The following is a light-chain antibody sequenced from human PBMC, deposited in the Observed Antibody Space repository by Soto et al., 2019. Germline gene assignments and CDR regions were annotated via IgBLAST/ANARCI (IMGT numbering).Light chain of an antibody. J-gene: IGLJ1*01. CDR3: DSYTSSRAYV. CDR2: EVS. CDR1: SSDVGGYNY. Sequence: QSVLTPPSSASGTPGQRVTISCTGTSSDVGGYNYVSWYQQQAGKAPKLIIHEVSNRPSGVSNRFSGSKSGNTASLTISGLPAEDEADYYCDSYTSSRAYVFGIGTKLTVL. V-gene: IGLV2-14*01.